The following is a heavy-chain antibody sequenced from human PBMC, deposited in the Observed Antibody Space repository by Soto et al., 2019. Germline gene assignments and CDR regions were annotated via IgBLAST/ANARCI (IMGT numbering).Heavy chain of an antibody. CDR1: GYSFTSYR. CDR3: ARSPDFSPFDY. CDR2: IDPSDSYT. J-gene: IGHJ4*02. D-gene: IGHD3-3*01. Sequence: LGESLKISCKGSGYSFTSYRIGWVRQMPGKGLEWMGRIDPSDSYTNYSPSFQGHVTISADKSISTAYLQWSSLKASDTAMYYCARSPDFSPFDYWGQGTLVTVSS. V-gene: IGHV5-10-1*01.